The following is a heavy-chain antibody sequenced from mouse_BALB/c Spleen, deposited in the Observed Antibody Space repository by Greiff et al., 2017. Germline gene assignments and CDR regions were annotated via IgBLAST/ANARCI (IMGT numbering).Heavy chain of an antibody. CDR3: ARKGSSSRYAMDY. J-gene: IGHJ4*01. CDR1: GFSLSRYS. Sequence: QVQLKESGPGLVAPSQSLSITCTVSGFSLSRYSVHWVRQPPGKGLEWLGMIWGGGSTDYNSALKSRLSISKDNSKSQVFLKMNSLQANDTAIYYCARKGSSSRYAMDYWGQGTSVTVSS. V-gene: IGHV2-6-4*01. CDR2: IWGGGST. D-gene: IGHD1-1*01.